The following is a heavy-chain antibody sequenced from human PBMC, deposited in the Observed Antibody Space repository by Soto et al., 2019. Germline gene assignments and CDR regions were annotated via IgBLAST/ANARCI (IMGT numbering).Heavy chain of an antibody. D-gene: IGHD3-10*01. J-gene: IGHJ3*02. CDR1: GFTVSSNY. Sequence: EVQLVESGGGLVQPGGSLRLSCAASGFTVSSNYMSWVRQAPGKGLEWVSVIYSGGSTYYADSVKGRFTISRHNSKNTLYLQMNSLRAEDTAVYSCASQVELGAFDIWGQGTMVTVSS. V-gene: IGHV3-53*04. CDR2: IYSGGST. CDR3: ASQVELGAFDI.